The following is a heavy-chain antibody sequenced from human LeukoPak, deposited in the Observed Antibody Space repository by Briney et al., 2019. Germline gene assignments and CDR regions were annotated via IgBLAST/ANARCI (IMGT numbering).Heavy chain of an antibody. V-gene: IGHV4-4*02. D-gene: IGHD3-9*01. CDR2: IYHSGST. CDR1: SDSISSSNR. Sequence: SDTVSLTCAVSSDSISSSNRRRWVRQPPGEGLEWIGEIYHSGSTNYNPSLKRRVTISVDKAKNQFSLQPGPVTAGDTAVYYCARARNDILNGYYAFAYWGQGTLVTVPS. J-gene: IGHJ4*02. CDR3: ARARNDILNGYYAFAY.